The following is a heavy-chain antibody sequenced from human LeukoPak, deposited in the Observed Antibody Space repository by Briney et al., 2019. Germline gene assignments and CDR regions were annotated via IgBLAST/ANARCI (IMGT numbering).Heavy chain of an antibody. CDR2: VYTSGST. CDR1: GDSISSDGNY. D-gene: IGHD3-10*02. Sequence: SETLSLTCTVSGDSISSDGNYWSWIRQPAGKGLEWIGRVYTSGSTDYNPSLKSRVTIAGDTSKNQFSLKLSSVTAADTAVYYCARDMFSRFAFDPWGQGTLVTVSS. J-gene: IGHJ5*02. V-gene: IGHV4-61*02. CDR3: ARDMFSRFAFDP.